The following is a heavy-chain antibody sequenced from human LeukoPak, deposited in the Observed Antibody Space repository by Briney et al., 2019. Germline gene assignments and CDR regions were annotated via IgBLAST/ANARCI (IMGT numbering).Heavy chain of an antibody. CDR1: GFTFSTYG. CDR2: ISNDGSNK. V-gene: IGHV3-30*18. CDR3: AKSGIAAAGQRGYFDY. Sequence: GGSLRLSCAASGFTFSTYGIHWVRQAPSKGLEWVAVISNDGSNKYYADSVKGRFTISRDNSKNTVYLQMNSLRGEDTAVYYCAKSGIAAAGQRGYFDYWGQGTLVTVSS. D-gene: IGHD6-13*01. J-gene: IGHJ4*02.